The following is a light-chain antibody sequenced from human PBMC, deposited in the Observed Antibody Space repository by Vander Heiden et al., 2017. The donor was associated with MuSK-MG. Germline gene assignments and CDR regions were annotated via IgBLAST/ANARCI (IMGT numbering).Light chain of an antibody. J-gene: IGKJ5*01. Sequence: IVLTQSPGTLSVSPGEAVTLTCRASQSVPKGYVAWYQQKRGQAPRLLISTASSRATGVPDRFSGSGSGTDFTLTISRLEPEDIAVYYWQQYASSVTFGQGTRLEVK. CDR1: QSVPKGY. CDR3: QQYASSVT. V-gene: IGKV3-20*01. CDR2: TAS.